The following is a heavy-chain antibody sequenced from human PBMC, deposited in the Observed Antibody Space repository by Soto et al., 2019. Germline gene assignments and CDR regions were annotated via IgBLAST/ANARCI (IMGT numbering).Heavy chain of an antibody. D-gene: IGHD3-3*02. Sequence: SETLSLTCAVYGGSFSGYYWSWIRQPPGRGLEWIGEINHSGSTNYNPSLKSRVTISVDTSKNQFSLKLSSVTAADTAVYYCAGGHFEYYYGMDVWGQGTTVTVSS. CDR2: INHSGST. CDR1: GGSFSGYY. CDR3: AGGHFEYYYGMDV. V-gene: IGHV4-34*01. J-gene: IGHJ6*02.